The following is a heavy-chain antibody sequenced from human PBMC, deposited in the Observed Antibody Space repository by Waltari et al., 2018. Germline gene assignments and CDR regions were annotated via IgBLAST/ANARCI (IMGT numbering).Heavy chain of an antibody. V-gene: IGHV3-30-3*01. D-gene: IGHD2-2*01. CDR3: VRGIVVVPAPRMGFDY. J-gene: IGHJ4*02. Sequence: QVQLVESGGGVVQPGGSLRLSCSASGFIFSSYAMHWVRQAPGKGLEWVAIISYDGGIKYYADSVKGRFTVSRDNSKDTLYLQVNSLRSEDTAAYYCVRGIVVVPAPRMGFDYWGQGTLVTVSS. CDR2: ISYDGGIK. CDR1: GFIFSSYA.